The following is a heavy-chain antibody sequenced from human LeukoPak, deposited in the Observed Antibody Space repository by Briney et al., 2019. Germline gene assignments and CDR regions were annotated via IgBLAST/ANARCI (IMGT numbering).Heavy chain of an antibody. CDR3: ARLVATIYNWFDP. Sequence: SETLSLTCTVSSGSISSGDYYWSWIRQPPGKGLEWIGYIYYSGSTYYNPSLKSRVTISVDTSKNQFSLKLSSVTAADTAVYYCARLVATIYNWFDPWGQGTLVTVSS. CDR1: SGSISSGDYY. D-gene: IGHD5-12*01. V-gene: IGHV4-30-4*01. J-gene: IGHJ5*02. CDR2: IYYSGST.